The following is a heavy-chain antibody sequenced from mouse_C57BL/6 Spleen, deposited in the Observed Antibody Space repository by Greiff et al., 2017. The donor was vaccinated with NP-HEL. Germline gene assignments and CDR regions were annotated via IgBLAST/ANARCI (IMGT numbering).Heavy chain of an antibody. CDR3: ANSNFAY. Sequence: VKVVESGPELVKPGASVKLSCKASGYTFTSYDINWVKQRPGQGLEWIGWIYPRDGSTKYNEKFKGKATLTVDTSSSTAYMELHSLTSEDSAVYFCANSNFAYWGQGTLVTVSA. J-gene: IGHJ3*01. D-gene: IGHD2-5*01. CDR2: IYPRDGST. V-gene: IGHV1-85*01. CDR1: GYTFTSYD.